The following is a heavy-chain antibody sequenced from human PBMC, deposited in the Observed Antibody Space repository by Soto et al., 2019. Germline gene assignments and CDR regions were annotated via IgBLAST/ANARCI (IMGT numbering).Heavy chain of an antibody. CDR3: ARERGRGISDLDY. D-gene: IGHD6-13*01. V-gene: IGHV1-69*01. CDR2: FIPIFGTA. J-gene: IGHJ4*02. CDR1: GGTFSSYA. Sequence: QVQLVQSGAEVKKPGSSVKVSCKASGGTFSSYAISWVRQAPGQGLEWMGGFIPIFGTANYAQKFQGRFRSTADESTCKAYMELSSLRSAYTAVYYCARERGRGISDLDYWGQGTLVTVSS.